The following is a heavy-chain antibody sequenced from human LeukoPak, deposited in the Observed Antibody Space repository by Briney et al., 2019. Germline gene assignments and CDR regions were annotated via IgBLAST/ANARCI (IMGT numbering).Heavy chain of an antibody. CDR1: GFTFSTYE. D-gene: IGHD5-24*01. CDR2: INSNANTI. J-gene: IGHJ2*01. V-gene: IGHV3-48*03. CDR3: ARDPLEGSWYFDL. Sequence: GGFLRLSCAASGFTFSTYEMNWVRQAPGKGLEWISYINSNANTIYYADSVKGRFTVSRDNAKNSLFLQMNSLRAEDTAVYYCARDPLEGSWYFDLWGRGTLVTVSS.